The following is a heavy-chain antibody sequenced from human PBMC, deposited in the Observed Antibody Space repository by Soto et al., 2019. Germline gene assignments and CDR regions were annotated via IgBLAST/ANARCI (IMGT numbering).Heavy chain of an antibody. Sequence: QVQLVQSGAEVKKPGASVKVSCKASGYTFTDYDINWVRQAPGQGLEWMGWVNPNRGNTDYAQKFQGRVTMTRNTSTGTVYMELSSLRSEDTAVYFCARAPYRRAIQLWQTARDPSFDLWGQGTLVTVSS. CDR1: GYTFTDYD. CDR3: ARAPYRRAIQLWQTARDPSFDL. CDR2: VNPNRGNT. J-gene: IGHJ4*02. D-gene: IGHD5-18*01. V-gene: IGHV1-8*01.